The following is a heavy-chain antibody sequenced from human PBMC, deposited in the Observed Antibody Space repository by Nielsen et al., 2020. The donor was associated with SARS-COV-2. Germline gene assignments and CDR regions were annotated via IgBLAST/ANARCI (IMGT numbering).Heavy chain of an antibody. Sequence: GESLKISCAASGFTFSSHCMSWVRQAPGKGLEWVANIQQDGSEKYYVDSVKGRFTISRDNAKNSLYLQMNSLRAEDTAVYYCARGQGVTIFGPYTHYGMDVWGQGTTVTVSS. CDR3: ARGQGVTIFGPYTHYGMDV. CDR1: GFTFSSHC. D-gene: IGHD3-3*01. J-gene: IGHJ6*02. CDR2: IQQDGSEK. V-gene: IGHV3-7*05.